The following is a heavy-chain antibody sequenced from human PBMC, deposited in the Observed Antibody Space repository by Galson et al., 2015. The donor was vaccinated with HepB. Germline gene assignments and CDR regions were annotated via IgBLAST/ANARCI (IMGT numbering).Heavy chain of an antibody. D-gene: IGHD4-11*01. Sequence: SLRLSCAASGFTFSSYSMNWVRQAPGKGLEWVSSISSSSSYIYYADSVKGRFTISRDNAKNSLYLQMNSLRAEDTAVYYCARGYSNYVRLSGESDAFDIWGQGTKVTVSS. CDR3: ARGYSNYVRLSGESDAFDI. CDR2: ISSSSSYI. J-gene: IGHJ3*02. V-gene: IGHV3-21*01. CDR1: GFTFSSYS.